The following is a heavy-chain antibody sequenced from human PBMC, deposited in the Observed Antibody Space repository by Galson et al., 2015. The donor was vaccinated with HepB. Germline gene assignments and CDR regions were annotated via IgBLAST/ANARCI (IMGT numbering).Heavy chain of an antibody. D-gene: IGHD2-2*01. Sequence: SLRLSCAASGFTFDDYAMYWVRQTPGKGLEWVSGISWNSGSIAYADSVKGRFTISRDNAKNSLYLQMNSLRTEDTALYYCAKRLLPAVVALGPWGQGTLVTVSS. J-gene: IGHJ5*02. CDR2: ISWNSGSI. V-gene: IGHV3-9*01. CDR3: AKRLLPAVVALGP. CDR1: GFTFDDYA.